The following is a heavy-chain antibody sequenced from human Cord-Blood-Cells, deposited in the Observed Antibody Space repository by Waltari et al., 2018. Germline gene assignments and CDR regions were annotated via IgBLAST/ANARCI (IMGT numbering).Heavy chain of an antibody. CDR3: AKRYDFWSGLGD. V-gene: IGHV3-9*01. CDR1: GFTFDGYA. J-gene: IGHJ4*02. D-gene: IGHD3-3*01. Sequence: EVQLVESGGGLVQPGRSLRLSCAASGFTFDGYAMHWVRQAPGKGLEWVSGISWNSGSIGYADSVKGRFTISRDNAKNSLYLQMNSLRAEDTALYYCAKRYDFWSGLGDWGQGTLVTVSS. CDR2: ISWNSGSI.